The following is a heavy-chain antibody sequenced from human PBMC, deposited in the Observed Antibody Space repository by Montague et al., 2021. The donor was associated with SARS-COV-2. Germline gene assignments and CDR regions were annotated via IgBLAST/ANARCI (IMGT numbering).Heavy chain of an antibody. V-gene: IGHV4-59*01. CDR2: ISYRGNT. CDR1: GGSITGYY. J-gene: IGHJ6*02. Sequence: SETLSLTCTVSGGSITGYYWSWIRQTPGKELEWIAYISYRGNTNYNPSLKSRVTISLEGSKTQFSLKLSSVTAADTAVYFCGRTPGRGGVDVWGQGTTVTVS. D-gene: IGHD3-10*01. CDR3: GRTPGRGGVDV.